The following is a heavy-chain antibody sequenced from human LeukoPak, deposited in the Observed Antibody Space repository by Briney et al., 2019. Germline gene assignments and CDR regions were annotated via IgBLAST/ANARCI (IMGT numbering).Heavy chain of an antibody. D-gene: IGHD3-10*01. J-gene: IGHJ4*02. Sequence: PGGSLRLSCAASGFTFSTYSMNWVRQAPGKGLEWVSYMTGSGETMYYADSVKGRFTISRDNAENSLYLQMNSLRAEDTAVYYCAKPDMVRGVIMWVADYWGQGTLVTVSS. CDR3: AKPDMVRGVIMWVADY. CDR1: GFTFSTYS. V-gene: IGHV3-48*01. CDR2: MTGSGETM.